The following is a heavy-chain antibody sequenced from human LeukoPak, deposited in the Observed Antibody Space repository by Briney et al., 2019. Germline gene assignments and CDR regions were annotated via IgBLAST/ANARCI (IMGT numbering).Heavy chain of an antibody. J-gene: IGHJ4*02. CDR2: ISSSSSYI. CDR1: GFTFSSYS. Sequence: GGSLRLSCAASGFTFSSYSMNWVRQAPGKGLEWVSSISSSSSYIYYADSAKGRFTISRDNAKNSLYLQMNSLRAEDTAVYYCARGDSGWYQYTFDYWGQGTLVTVSS. V-gene: IGHV3-21*01. D-gene: IGHD6-19*01. CDR3: ARGDSGWYQYTFDY.